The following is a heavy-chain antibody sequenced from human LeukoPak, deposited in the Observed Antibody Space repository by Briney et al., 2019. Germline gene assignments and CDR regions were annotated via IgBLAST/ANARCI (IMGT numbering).Heavy chain of an antibody. CDR2: IYQNGNT. CDR3: ARRDLWFGFFDY. CDR1: GFTFSSYA. D-gene: IGHD3-10*01. J-gene: IGHJ4*02. Sequence: SLRLSCAASGFTFSSYAMHWVRQAPGKGLEWIGEIYQNGNTNYNPSLKSRVTVSIAKSKNQFSLNLSSVTAADTAVYFCARRDLWFGFFDYWGQGTLVTVSS. V-gene: IGHV4-4*01.